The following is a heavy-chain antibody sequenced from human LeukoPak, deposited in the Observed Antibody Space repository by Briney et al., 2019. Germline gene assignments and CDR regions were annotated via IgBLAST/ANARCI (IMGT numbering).Heavy chain of an antibody. CDR1: VYTFTFYY. V-gene: IGHV1-2*02. J-gene: IGHJ4*02. CDR2: INPNSGAT. Sequence: ASVTVSFTSSVYTFTFYYMHWVRQAPGQGLEWMGWINPNSGATNYAQKFQVRVTMTRDTSISTAYMELSRLRSDDTAVYYCARGWIQLWPFDYWGQGTLVTVSS. D-gene: IGHD5-18*01. CDR3: ARGWIQLWPFDY.